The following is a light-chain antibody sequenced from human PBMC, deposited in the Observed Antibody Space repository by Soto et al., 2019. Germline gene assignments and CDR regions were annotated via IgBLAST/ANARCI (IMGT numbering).Light chain of an antibody. Sequence: KVMKASPAAVSLTKKERATLSCRASQSVTSSLAWYQQKPGQAPRLLIYGASTRATGIPARFSGSGSETEFTLTISSLQSEDGAVYYCQQYDNWPIRFGEGRRLEIK. CDR3: QQYDNWPIR. J-gene: IGKJ5*01. CDR2: GAS. CDR1: QSVTSS. V-gene: IGKV3-15*01.